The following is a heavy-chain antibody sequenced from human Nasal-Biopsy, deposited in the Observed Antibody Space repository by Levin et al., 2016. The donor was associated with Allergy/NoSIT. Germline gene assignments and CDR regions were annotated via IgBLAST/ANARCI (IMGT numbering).Heavy chain of an antibody. J-gene: IGHJ6*02. CDR2: ISSGSTYI. V-gene: IGHV3-21*06. CDR3: ARSSGYDWQNEQYYYYYAMDV. CDR1: GFSFSRYS. D-gene: IGHD5-12*01. Sequence: GESLKISCVPSGFSFSRYSMNWVRQAPGKGLEWVSSISSGSTYIYYADSVKGRFTISRDNAKNSLYLQMNSLRAEDTAVYYCARSSGYDWQNEQYYYYYAMDVWGQGTTVTVSS.